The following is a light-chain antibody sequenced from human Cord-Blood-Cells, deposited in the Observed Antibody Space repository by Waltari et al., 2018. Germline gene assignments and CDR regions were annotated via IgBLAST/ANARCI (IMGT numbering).Light chain of an antibody. J-gene: IGKJ1*01. CDR3: QQRSSWT. CDR1: QRVSSY. CDR2: DAS. V-gene: IGKV3-11*01. Sequence: EIVLTQSPATLSLSPGERATLSCRASQRVSSYLAWYQQKPGQAPRLRIYDASNRATGIPARFSGRGSGTDFTLTISSLEPEDFAVDYCQQRSSWTFGQGTKVEIK.